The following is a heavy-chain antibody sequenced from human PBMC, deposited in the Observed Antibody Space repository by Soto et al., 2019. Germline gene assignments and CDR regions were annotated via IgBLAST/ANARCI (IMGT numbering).Heavy chain of an antibody. V-gene: IGHV5-51*01. CDR3: AIHISNVRYYYNVMDF. CDR1: AATFTDYC. Sequence: GESLKMSCRGRAATFTDYCIGWVRQLPGKGLEWMGIIYPGDSDTRYSPSFQGHVTITVDKYTNTAYLQWNTLRASDTAMYYCAIHISNVRYYYNVMDFCDLGTPVPVAS. CDR2: IYPGDSDT. D-gene: IGHD4-4*01. J-gene: IGHJ6*02.